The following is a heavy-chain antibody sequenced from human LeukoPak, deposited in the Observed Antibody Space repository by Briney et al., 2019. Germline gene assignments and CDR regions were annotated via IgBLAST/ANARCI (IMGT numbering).Heavy chain of an antibody. Sequence: SVKVSCKASGGTFSSYAISWVRQAPGQGLEWMGRIIPIFGIANYAQKFQGRVTITADKSTSTAYMELSSLRSEDTAVYYCAREGYCSSTSCHDNWFDPWGQGTLVTVSS. V-gene: IGHV1-69*04. CDR2: IIPIFGIA. CDR1: GGTFSSYA. D-gene: IGHD2-2*01. J-gene: IGHJ5*02. CDR3: AREGYCSSTSCHDNWFDP.